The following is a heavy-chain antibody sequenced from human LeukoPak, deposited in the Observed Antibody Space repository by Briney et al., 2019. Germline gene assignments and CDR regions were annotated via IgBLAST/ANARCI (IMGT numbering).Heavy chain of an antibody. Sequence: PSETLSLTCTVSGGSISSYYWSWIRRPAGKGLEWIGRIYTSGSTNYNPSLKSRVTMSVDTSKNQFSLKLSSVTAADTAVYYCAGTIFGVVPSDAFDIWGQGTMVTVSS. CDR2: IYTSGST. J-gene: IGHJ3*02. V-gene: IGHV4-4*07. D-gene: IGHD3-3*01. CDR1: GGSISSYY. CDR3: AGTIFGVVPSDAFDI.